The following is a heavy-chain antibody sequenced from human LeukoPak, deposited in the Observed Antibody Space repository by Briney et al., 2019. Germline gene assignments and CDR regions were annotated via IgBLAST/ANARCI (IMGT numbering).Heavy chain of an antibody. V-gene: IGHV4-39*01. J-gene: IGHJ5*02. CDR1: GGSISSSSYC. Sequence: PSETLSLTCTVSGGSISSSSYCWGWLRQPPGKGLEWIGSIYYSGSTYYNPSLKSRVTISVDTSKNQFSLKLSSVTAADTAVYYCAGYSSSWYGFWFDPWGQGTLVTVFS. D-gene: IGHD6-13*01. CDR2: IYYSGST. CDR3: AGYSSSWYGFWFDP.